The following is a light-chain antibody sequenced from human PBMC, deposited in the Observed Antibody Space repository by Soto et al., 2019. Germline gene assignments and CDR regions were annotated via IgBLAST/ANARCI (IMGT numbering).Light chain of an antibody. V-gene: IGKV3-15*01. Sequence: EIVMTQSPATLSVSPGERATLSCRASQSISSSNLAWYQQKPGQAPRLLIYDTSTRATGVPTRFSGSRSGAEFTLTINSLQSEDFAVYYCQPYNNWPLTFGGGTKVEIK. CDR1: QSISSSN. CDR3: QPYNNWPLT. J-gene: IGKJ4*01. CDR2: DTS.